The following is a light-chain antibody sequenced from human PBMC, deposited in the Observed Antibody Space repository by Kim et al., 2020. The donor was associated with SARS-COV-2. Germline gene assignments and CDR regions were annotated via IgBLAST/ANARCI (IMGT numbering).Light chain of an antibody. CDR3: QHYDTPSLT. V-gene: IGKV1-33*01. CDR1: QDISNN. J-gene: IGKJ5*01. Sequence: DIQMTQSPSSLSASVGDRVTITCQASQDISNNLNWYQQKPGKAPKLLIYDASNLETGVPSRFSGSGSGTDFTFTISRLQPEDIATYYSQHYDTPSLTFCQGTRLEI. CDR2: DAS.